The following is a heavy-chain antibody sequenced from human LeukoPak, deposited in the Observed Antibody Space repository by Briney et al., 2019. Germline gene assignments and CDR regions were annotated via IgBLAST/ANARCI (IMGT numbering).Heavy chain of an antibody. Sequence: ASVKVSCKASGYTFTSYYMHWVRQAPGQGLEWMGRIIPILGIANYAQKFQGRVTITADKSTSTAYMELSSLRSEDTAVYYCASLAAIGDVDYWGQGTLVTVSS. CDR3: ASLAAIGDVDY. CDR1: GYTFTSYY. J-gene: IGHJ4*02. CDR2: IIPILGIA. V-gene: IGHV1-69*02. D-gene: IGHD2-15*01.